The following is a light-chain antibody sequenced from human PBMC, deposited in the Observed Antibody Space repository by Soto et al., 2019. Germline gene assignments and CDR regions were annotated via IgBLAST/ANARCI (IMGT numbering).Light chain of an antibody. CDR2: DAS. J-gene: IGKJ2*01. Sequence: DIPMTQSPSPLSASVGDRVTITCRASQSISSWLAWYQQKPGKAPKLLIYDASSLESGVPSRFSGSGSGTEFTLTISSLQHDDFATYYCQQYNSYLYTFGQGTKLEIK. CDR1: QSISSW. CDR3: QQYNSYLYT. V-gene: IGKV1-5*01.